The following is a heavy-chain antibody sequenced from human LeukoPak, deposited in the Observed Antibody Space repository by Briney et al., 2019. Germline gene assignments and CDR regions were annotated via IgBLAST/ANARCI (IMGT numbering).Heavy chain of an antibody. J-gene: IGHJ3*02. CDR2: IYWDDDK. CDR3: AHYRRISPLDAFDI. Sequence: SGPTLVKPTQTLTLTCTFSGFSLSTSGVGVGWIRQPPGKALEWLALIYWDDDKHYSPSLKSRLTITKDTSKNQVVLTMTNMDPVDTATYYCAHYRRISPLDAFDIWGQGTMVTVSS. V-gene: IGHV2-5*02. CDR1: GFSLSTSGVG. D-gene: IGHD2-15*01.